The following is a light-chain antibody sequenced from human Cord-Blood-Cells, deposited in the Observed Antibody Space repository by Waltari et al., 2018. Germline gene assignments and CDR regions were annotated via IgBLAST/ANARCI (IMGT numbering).Light chain of an antibody. Sequence: DIQMTQSPSSLSASVGDRVTITCQASQEISNYLNWYQQKPGKAPKLLIYDASNLETGVPSRFSGSGSGTDLTFTISSLQPEDIATYYCQQYDNLITFGQGTRLEIK. CDR2: DAS. CDR3: QQYDNLIT. V-gene: IGKV1-33*01. CDR1: QEISNY. J-gene: IGKJ5*01.